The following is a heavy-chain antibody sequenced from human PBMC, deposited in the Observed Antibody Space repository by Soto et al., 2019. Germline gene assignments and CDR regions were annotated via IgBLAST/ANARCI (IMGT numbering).Heavy chain of an antibody. CDR3: ARGLYISMFRAFDY. CDR1: GFTFSNYG. D-gene: IGHD3-10*01. Sequence: RLSCEASGFTFSNYGMHWVRQAPGKGLEWVSVIWYDGSNKYYADSVKGRFTISRDNSENTVDLQMNSLRAEDTAVYYCARGLYISMFRAFDYWGRGPLVTVS. V-gene: IGHV3-33*01. CDR2: IWYDGSNK. J-gene: IGHJ4*02.